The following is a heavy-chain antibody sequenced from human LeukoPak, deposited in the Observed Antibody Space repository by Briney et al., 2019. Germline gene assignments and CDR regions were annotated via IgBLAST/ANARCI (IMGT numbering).Heavy chain of an antibody. J-gene: IGHJ4*02. CDR2: ISSSSSTI. CDR1: GFTFSSYS. Sequence: GGSLRLSCAASGFTFSSYSMNWVRQAPGKGLEWVSYISSSSSTIYYADSVKGRFTIPRDNAKNSLYLQMNSLRAEDTAVYYCARDPRYYDFWSGSPDYWGQGTLVTVSS. D-gene: IGHD3-3*01. V-gene: IGHV3-48*04. CDR3: ARDPRYYDFWSGSPDY.